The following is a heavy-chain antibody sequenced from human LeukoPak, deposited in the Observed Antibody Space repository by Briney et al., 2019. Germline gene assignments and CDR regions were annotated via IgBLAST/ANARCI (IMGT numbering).Heavy chain of an antibody. CDR1: GFAVSTKF. V-gene: IGHV3-53*01. Sequence: PGGSLRLSCAASGFAVSTKFMTWVRQPPAKGLEWVSVIYTGGLTYYADSVKGRFTISRDNSKNTLYLQMNNLKADDTAVYYCAKDEAAAGGGPDYWGQGTPVIVSS. J-gene: IGHJ4*02. CDR3: AKDEAAAGGGPDY. CDR2: IYTGGLT. D-gene: IGHD6-13*01.